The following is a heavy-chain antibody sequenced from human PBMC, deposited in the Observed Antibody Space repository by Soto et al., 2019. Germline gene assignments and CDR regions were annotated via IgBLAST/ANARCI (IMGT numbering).Heavy chain of an antibody. D-gene: IGHD3-10*01. CDR1: GFTFSNAW. CDR2: IKSKTDGGTT. Sequence: GSLRLSCAASGFTFSNAWMSWVRQAPGKGLEWVGRIKSKTDGGTTDYAAPVKGRFTISRDDSKNTLYLQMNSLKTEDTAVYYCTTDLRWFGESGYYYYGMDVWGQGTTVTVSS. V-gene: IGHV3-15*01. J-gene: IGHJ6*02. CDR3: TTDLRWFGESGYYYYGMDV.